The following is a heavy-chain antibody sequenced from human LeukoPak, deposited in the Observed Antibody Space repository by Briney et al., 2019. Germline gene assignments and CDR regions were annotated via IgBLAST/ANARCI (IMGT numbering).Heavy chain of an antibody. Sequence: VASVKVSCKASGYTFTSYDINWVRQATGQGLEWMGWMNPNSGNTGYAQKFQGRVTITRNTSISTAYMELSSLRAEDTAVYYCARCKGGWSDHFYGMDVWGQGTTVTVSS. J-gene: IGHJ6*02. CDR3: ARCKGGWSDHFYGMDV. CDR1: GYTFTSYD. CDR2: MNPNSGNT. V-gene: IGHV1-8*03. D-gene: IGHD6-19*01.